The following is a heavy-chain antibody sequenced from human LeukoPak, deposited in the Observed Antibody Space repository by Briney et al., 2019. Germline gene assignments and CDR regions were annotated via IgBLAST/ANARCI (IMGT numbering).Heavy chain of an antibody. D-gene: IGHD2-2*01. CDR3: ARLTVVVPAASNWFDP. Sequence: GESLKISCQGSGYSFTSYWISWVRQMPGKGLEWMGRIDPSDSYTNYSPSFQGHVTISADKSISTAYLQWSSLKASDTAMYYCARLTVVVPAASNWFDPWGQGTLVTVSS. CDR1: GYSFTSYW. CDR2: IDPSDSYT. V-gene: IGHV5-10-1*01. J-gene: IGHJ5*02.